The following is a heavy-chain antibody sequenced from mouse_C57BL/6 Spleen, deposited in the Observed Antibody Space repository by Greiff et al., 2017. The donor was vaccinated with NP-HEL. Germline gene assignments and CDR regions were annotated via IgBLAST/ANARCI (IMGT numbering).Heavy chain of an antibody. D-gene: IGHD1-1*01. J-gene: IGHJ1*03. CDR3: ARRDYYGSSPSYWYFDV. Sequence: EVQLQQSGPELVKPGASVKIPCKASGYTFTDYNMDWVKQSHGKSLEWIGDINPNNGGTIYNQKFKGKATLTVDKSSSTAYMELRSLTSEDTAVYYCARRDYYGSSPSYWYFDVWGTGTTVTVSS. V-gene: IGHV1-18*01. CDR1: GYTFTDYN. CDR2: INPNNGGT.